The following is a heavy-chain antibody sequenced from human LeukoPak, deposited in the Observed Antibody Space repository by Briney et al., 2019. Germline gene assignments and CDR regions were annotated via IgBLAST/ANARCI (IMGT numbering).Heavy chain of an antibody. CDR1: GFTVSSNY. D-gene: IGHD5-18*01. CDR3: ARDMSAMVTGTDY. J-gene: IGHJ4*02. CDR2: ISGGGGST. Sequence: GGSLRLSCAASGFTVSSNYMSWVRQAPGKGLEWVSTISGGGGSTYYADSVKGRFTISRDNSKNTLYLQMNSLRAEDTAVYYCARDMSAMVTGTDYWGQGTLVTVSS. V-gene: IGHV3-53*01.